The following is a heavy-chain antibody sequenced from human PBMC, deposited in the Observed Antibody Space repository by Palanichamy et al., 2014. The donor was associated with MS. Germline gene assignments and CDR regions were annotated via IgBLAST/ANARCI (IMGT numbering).Heavy chain of an antibody. CDR3: GRDNWGSIDY. CDR2: SSSGSA. V-gene: IGHV4-59*01. D-gene: IGHD7-27*01. CDR1: GGSISGST. J-gene: IGHJ4*02. Sequence: QVQLQESGPGLVKPSETLSLTCTVPGGSISGSTWSWIRQPPGKGLEWIGYSSSGSANYNPSLKSRVSISLDTSNNQFSLNLSSVTAADTAVYFCGRDNWGSIDYWGQGTLVTVSS.